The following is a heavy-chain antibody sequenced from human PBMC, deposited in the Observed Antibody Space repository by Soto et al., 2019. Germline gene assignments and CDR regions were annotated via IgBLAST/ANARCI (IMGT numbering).Heavy chain of an antibody. J-gene: IGHJ4*02. CDR2: VFFSGSA. V-gene: IGHV4-39*01. D-gene: IGHD3-3*01. CDR3: ARLKSTYAASYYGGGFFDY. Sequence: SETLSLTCTVSGDSISDTSYFWGWIRQTPGKGLEWIGSVFFSGSAYYNSSLKSRVTISVDTSKNLFSLKLISVAAADSAVYYCARLKSTYAASYYGGGFFDYWGRGTLVTVSS. CDR1: GDSISDTSYF.